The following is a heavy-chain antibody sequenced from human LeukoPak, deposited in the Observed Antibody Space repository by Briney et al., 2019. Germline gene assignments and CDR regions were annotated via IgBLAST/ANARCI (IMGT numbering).Heavy chain of an antibody. J-gene: IGHJ4*02. V-gene: IGHV3-21*01. D-gene: IGHD1-7*01. CDR2: ISSSSSYI. Sequence: GGSLRLSCAASGFTFSSYSMNWVRQAPGKGLEWVSSISSSSSYIYYADSVKGRFTISRDNAKNSLYLQMNSLRAEDTAVYYCAAWVLSGLELMSAFDYWGQGTLVTVSS. CDR1: GFTFSSYS. CDR3: AAWVLSGLELMSAFDY.